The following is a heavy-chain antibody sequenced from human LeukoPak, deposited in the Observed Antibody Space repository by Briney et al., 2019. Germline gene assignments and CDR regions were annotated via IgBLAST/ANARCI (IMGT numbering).Heavy chain of an antibody. CDR1: GGSFSGYY. CDR2: INHSGST. D-gene: IGHD5-18*01. Sequence: PSETLSLTCAVYGGSFSGYYWSWIRQPPGKGLEWIGEINHSGSTNYNPSLKSRVTISVDTSKNQFSLKLSSVTAADTAVYYCARGPRGYSYVYYFDYWGQGTLVTVSS. V-gene: IGHV4-34*01. CDR3: ARGPRGYSYVYYFDY. J-gene: IGHJ4*02.